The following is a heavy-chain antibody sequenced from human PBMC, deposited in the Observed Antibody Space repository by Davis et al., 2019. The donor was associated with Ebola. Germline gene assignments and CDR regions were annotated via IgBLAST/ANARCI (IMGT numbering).Heavy chain of an antibody. J-gene: IGHJ4*02. CDR3: ARDSGRWELLGAVYY. CDR2: ISGSGGST. V-gene: IGHV3-23*01. Sequence: PGGSLRLSCAASGFTFSSYAMSWVRQAPGKGLEWVSAISGSGGSTYYADSVKGRFTISRDNSKNTPYLQMNSLRAEDTAVYYCARDSGRWELLGAVYYWGQGTLVTVSS. D-gene: IGHD1-26*01. CDR1: GFTFSSYA.